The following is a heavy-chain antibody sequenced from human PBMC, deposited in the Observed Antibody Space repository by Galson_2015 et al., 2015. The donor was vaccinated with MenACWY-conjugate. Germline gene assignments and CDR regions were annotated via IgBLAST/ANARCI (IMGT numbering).Heavy chain of an antibody. CDR3: ARHDSSSGFFDY. CDR2: IYYSGST. V-gene: IGHV4-59*08. CDR1: GGSIRSYY. Sequence: TLSLTCTVSGGSIRSYYWSWIRQPPGKGLEWIGYIYYSGSTNYNPSLKSRVTISVDTSKNQFSLKLSSVTAADTAVYYCARHDSSSGFFDYWGQGTLVTVSS. D-gene: IGHD6-13*01. J-gene: IGHJ4*02.